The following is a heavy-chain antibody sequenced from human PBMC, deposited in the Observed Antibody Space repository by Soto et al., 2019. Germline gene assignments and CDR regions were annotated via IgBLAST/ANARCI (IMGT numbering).Heavy chain of an antibody. D-gene: IGHD6-13*01. V-gene: IGHV3-30*18. Sequence: PVGSLRLSCAASGFSFSTYGMHWVRQAPGKGLEWVAVISSDGRNKFYADSVKGRFTVSRDNSKSTLLLQMDSLRAEDTAVYYCAKVKRIAPTDFYHDMDVWGQGTTVTVSS. J-gene: IGHJ6*02. CDR3: AKVKRIAPTDFYHDMDV. CDR2: ISSDGRNK. CDR1: GFSFSTYG.